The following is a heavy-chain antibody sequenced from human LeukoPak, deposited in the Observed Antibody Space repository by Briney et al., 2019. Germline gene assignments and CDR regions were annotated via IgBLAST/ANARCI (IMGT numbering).Heavy chain of an antibody. Sequence: SVNVSCKASGGTFSSYAISWVRQAPGQGLEWMGGIIPIFGTANYAQKFQGRVTITADESTSTAYMELSSLRSEDTAVYYCAGGLKYSSGWYNWFDPWGQGTLVTVSS. CDR1: GGTFSSYA. V-gene: IGHV1-69*13. CDR2: IIPIFGTA. J-gene: IGHJ5*02. CDR3: AGGLKYSSGWYNWFDP. D-gene: IGHD6-19*01.